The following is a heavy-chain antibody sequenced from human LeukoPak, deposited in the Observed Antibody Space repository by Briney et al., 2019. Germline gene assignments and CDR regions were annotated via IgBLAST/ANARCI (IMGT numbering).Heavy chain of an antibody. D-gene: IGHD2-15*01. V-gene: IGHV3-7*01. J-gene: IGHJ4*02. CDR1: GFTFSDYW. CDR2: IKKDGSEQ. CDR3: ASCEGGTADY. Sequence: PGGSLRLSCAASGFTFSDYWMGWVRQAPGKGLEWVANIKKDGSEQYYVDSVKGRFTISKDNAKNSVYLQMNSVRAEDTAIYYCASCEGGTADYWGQGTLVTVSP.